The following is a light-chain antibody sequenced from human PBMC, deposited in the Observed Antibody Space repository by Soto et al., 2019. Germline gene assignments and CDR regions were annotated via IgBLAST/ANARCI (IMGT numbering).Light chain of an antibody. CDR1: SSDVGGYNY. Sequence: QSALTQPRSVSGSPGQSVTISRTGTSSDVGGYNYVSWYQQHPGKAHKLMIYDVSKRPSGVPDCFSGSKSGNTASLTISGLQAEDEADYYCCSYAGSYTFYVFGTGTKVTVL. CDR3: CSYAGSYTFYV. V-gene: IGLV2-11*01. J-gene: IGLJ1*01. CDR2: DVS.